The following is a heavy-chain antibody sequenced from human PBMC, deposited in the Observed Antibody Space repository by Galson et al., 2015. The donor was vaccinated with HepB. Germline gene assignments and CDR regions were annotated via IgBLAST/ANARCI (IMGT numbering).Heavy chain of an antibody. CDR2: ISDSGGNT. J-gene: IGHJ4*02. V-gene: IGHV3-23*01. D-gene: IGHD3-10*01. Sequence: SLRLSCAASGFTFSTFAMTWVRQAPGKGLEWVSTISDSGGNTDYADSVKGRFTISRDTSKNTVYLQMNNLRADDMAVYYCVKGRGMVRGVPYFDYWGQGTLVTVSS. CDR1: GFTFSTFA. CDR3: VKGRGMVRGVPYFDY.